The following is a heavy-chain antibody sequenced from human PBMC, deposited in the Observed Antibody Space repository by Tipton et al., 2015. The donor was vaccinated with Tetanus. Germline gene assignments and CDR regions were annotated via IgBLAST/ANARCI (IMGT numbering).Heavy chain of an antibody. J-gene: IGHJ4*02. Sequence: TLSLTCTVSGGSLSRGGYYWTWIRQNPGKGLEWIGDFYFSGSSYYTPSLKSRVTISVDNSKNQYSLRLNSVTAADTAVYYCARDQARGARGWNYFYSWGQGTLVTVSS. CDR1: GGSLSRGGYY. CDR2: FYFSGSS. D-gene: IGHD6-6*01. V-gene: IGHV4-31*03. CDR3: ARDQARGARGWNYFYS.